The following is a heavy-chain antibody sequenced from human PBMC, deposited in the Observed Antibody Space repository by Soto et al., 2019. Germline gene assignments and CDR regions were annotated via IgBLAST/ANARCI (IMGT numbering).Heavy chain of an antibody. CDR3: ARDSSTTAMVPPTSGRGYVMDV. CDR2: IYTSGST. V-gene: IGHV4-4*07. CDR1: GGSISSYY. D-gene: IGHD5-18*01. Sequence: LSLTCTVSGGSISSYYWSWIRQPAGKGLEWIGRIYTSGSTNYNPSLKSRVTMSVDTSKNQFSLKLSSVTAADTAVYYCARDSSTTAMVPPTSGRGYVMDVWGQGTRVTVSS. J-gene: IGHJ6*02.